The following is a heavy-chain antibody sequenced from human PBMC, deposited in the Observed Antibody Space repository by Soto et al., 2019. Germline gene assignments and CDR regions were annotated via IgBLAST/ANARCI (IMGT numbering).Heavy chain of an antibody. V-gene: IGHV4-39*01. CDR3: GRPVEIRIWWFVP. D-gene: IGHD2-15*01. J-gene: IGHJ5*02. Sequence: SETLSLTCTVSAGSIYSSSYYWGWIRQPPGKGLEWIGSIYYSGSTYCNPSLKSRVTISVDTSKNQFSLRLSAVTAADTAVYYWGRPVEIRIWWFVPWGQGTMVTVSS. CDR1: AGSIYSSSYY. CDR2: IYYSGST.